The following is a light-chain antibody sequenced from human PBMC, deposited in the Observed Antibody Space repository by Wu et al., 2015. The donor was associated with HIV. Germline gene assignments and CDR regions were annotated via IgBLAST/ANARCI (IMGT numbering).Light chain of an antibody. J-gene: IGKJ1*01. CDR2: DAS. CDR1: QSVSGK. Sequence: EIMMTQSPATLSVSPGERATLSCRASQSVSGKVAWYQQKPGQAPKLLIYDASTRATGIPARFSGSGSGTEFTLTISVMQSEDFAVYYCQPYNNWPPWTFGQGTKGRKSN. CDR3: QPYNNWPPWT. V-gene: IGKV3-15*01.